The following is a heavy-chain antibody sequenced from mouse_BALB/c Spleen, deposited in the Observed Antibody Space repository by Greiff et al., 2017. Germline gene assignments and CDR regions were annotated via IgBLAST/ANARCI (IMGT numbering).Heavy chain of an antibody. CDR1: GFSLTSYG. CDR3: AGDGGFAY. CDR2: IWAGGST. Sequence: VKLVESGPGLVAPSQSLSITCTVSGFSLTSYGVHWVRQPPGKGLEWLGVIWAGGSTNYNSALMSRLSISKDNSKSQVFLKMNSLQTDDTAMYCCAGDGGFAYWGQGTLVTVSA. V-gene: IGHV2-9*02. J-gene: IGHJ3*01.